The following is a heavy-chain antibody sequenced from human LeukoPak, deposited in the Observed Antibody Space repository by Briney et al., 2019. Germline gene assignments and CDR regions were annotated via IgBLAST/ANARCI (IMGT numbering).Heavy chain of an antibody. CDR3: AIHPSDSSGYFSY. J-gene: IGHJ4*02. CDR2: IDTKTGNP. Sequence: ASVKVSCTASGYTFSSCAINWVRQAPGQGLEYMGWIDTKTGNPTYAQGFTGRFVFSLDTSVSTAYLQISSLKAEDTAVYYCAIHPSDSSGYFSYWGQGALVTVSS. CDR1: GYTFSSCA. D-gene: IGHD3-22*01. V-gene: IGHV7-4-1*02.